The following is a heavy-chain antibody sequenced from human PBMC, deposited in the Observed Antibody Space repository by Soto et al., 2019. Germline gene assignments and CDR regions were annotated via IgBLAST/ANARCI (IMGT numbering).Heavy chain of an antibody. CDR3: ARRGDSEHFDF. CDR2: IYPGDSDT. J-gene: IGHJ4*02. Sequence: GESLKISCKGSGSSFATYWIAWVRQMPGKGLEWMGIIYPGDSDTRYSPSFQGQVTISADKSISTAYLQWSSLKASDTAMYYCARRGDSEHFDFWGQGTLVTVSS. V-gene: IGHV5-51*01. D-gene: IGHD3-10*01. CDR1: GSSFATYW.